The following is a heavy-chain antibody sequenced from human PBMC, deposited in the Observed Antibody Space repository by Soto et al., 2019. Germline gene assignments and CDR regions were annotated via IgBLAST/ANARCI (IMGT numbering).Heavy chain of an antibody. CDR2: ISWNSGSI. J-gene: IGHJ5*02. Sequence: EVQLVESGGGLVQPGRSLRLSCAASGFTFDDYAMHWVRQAPGKGLEWVSGISWNSGSIGYADSVKGRFTISRDNAKNSLYLQMNSLRAEDTALYYCAKSSNILLWFGGEGWFDPWGQGTLVTVSS. V-gene: IGHV3-9*01. D-gene: IGHD3-10*01. CDR3: AKSSNILLWFGGEGWFDP. CDR1: GFTFDDYA.